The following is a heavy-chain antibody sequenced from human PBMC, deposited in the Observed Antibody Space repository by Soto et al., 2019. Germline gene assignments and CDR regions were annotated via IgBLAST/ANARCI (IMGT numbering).Heavy chain of an antibody. CDR3: ARDHRGSPEDYDILTGSIDY. CDR1: GYTFTSYG. Sequence: ASVKVSCTASGYTFTSYGISCVRQAAGQGIERMGWISAYNGNTNYAQKLQGRVTMTTDTSTSTAYMELRSLRSDDTAVYYCARDHRGSPEDYDILTGSIDYWGQGTLVTVSS. J-gene: IGHJ4*02. V-gene: IGHV1-18*01. D-gene: IGHD3-9*01. CDR2: ISAYNGNT.